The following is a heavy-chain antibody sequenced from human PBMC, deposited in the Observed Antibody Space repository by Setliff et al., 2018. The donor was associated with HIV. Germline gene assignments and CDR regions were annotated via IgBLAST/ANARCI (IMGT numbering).Heavy chain of an antibody. D-gene: IGHD3-10*01. V-gene: IGHV4-39*01. CDR1: GGSISSFTHH. J-gene: IGHJ4*02. CDR2: IYYSGST. Sequence: PSETLSLTCTVSGGSISSFTHHWGVIRQPPGKGLKWIGSIYYSGSTQYNPYLKSRVTMSVDTSKDQLFLRLNSVTAADTALYYCAKLVTKARGVSWRMDYWGQGTLVTVSS. CDR3: AKLVTKARGVSWRMDY.